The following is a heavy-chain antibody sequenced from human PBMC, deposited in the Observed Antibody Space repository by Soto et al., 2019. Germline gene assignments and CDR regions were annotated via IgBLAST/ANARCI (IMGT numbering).Heavy chain of an antibody. J-gene: IGHJ4*02. V-gene: IGHV4-59*01. Sequence: LSLTCTFSGGSISSYYWSWIRQPPGKGLEWIGYIYYSGSTNYNPSLKSRVNISVDTSKKQFSLKLSSVTAADTAVYYCARGDWAGNFDYWGQGTLVTVSS. CDR2: IYYSGST. CDR1: GGSISSYY. CDR3: ARGDWAGNFDY. D-gene: IGHD3-16*01.